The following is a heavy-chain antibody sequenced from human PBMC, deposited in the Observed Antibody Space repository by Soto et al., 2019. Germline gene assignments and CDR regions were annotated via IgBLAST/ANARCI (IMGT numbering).Heavy chain of an antibody. CDR1: GFPFGENA. CDR2: ISDSGATT. D-gene: IGHD6-19*01. J-gene: IGHJ4*02. V-gene: IGHV3-23*01. CDR3: AKEDTSSGSLDY. Sequence: GGSLRLSCAASGFPFGENAMRWVRQAPGKGLEWVSGISDSGATTYYADSVRGRFTTSRDNSKNTLYLQMKSLRAEDSASYYCAKEDTSSGSLDYWGQGALVTVSS.